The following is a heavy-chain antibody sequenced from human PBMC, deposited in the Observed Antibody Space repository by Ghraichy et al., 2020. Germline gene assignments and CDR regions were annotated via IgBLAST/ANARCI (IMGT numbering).Heavy chain of an antibody. CDR3: ATAGSHQPWHVFQI. CDR2: IKNKPDGGTT. CDR1: GFTFSDAW. Sequence: GGSLRLSCAGSGFTFSDAWMHWIRQAPGKGLEWVGRIKNKPDGGTTDFAAPVKGRFVLSRDDLRNTVYLQMTSLKTDDTAVYYCATAGSHQPWHVFQILGQGTAVTVS. D-gene: IGHD3-10*01. J-gene: IGHJ3*02. V-gene: IGHV3-15*01.